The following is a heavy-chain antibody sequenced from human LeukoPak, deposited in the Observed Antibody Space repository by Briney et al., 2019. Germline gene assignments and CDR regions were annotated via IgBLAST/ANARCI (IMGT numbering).Heavy chain of an antibody. CDR3: AGAESGWYDY. CDR2: IYSGGST. V-gene: IGHV3-53*01. J-gene: IGHJ4*02. D-gene: IGHD6-19*01. Sequence: GGSLRLSCVASGFTVSANYMNWVRQAPGKGLEWVSVIYSGGSTHYADSVKGRFTISRDNAKNSLYLQMNSLRAEDTAVYYCAGAESGWYDYWGQGTLVTVSS. CDR1: GFTVSANY.